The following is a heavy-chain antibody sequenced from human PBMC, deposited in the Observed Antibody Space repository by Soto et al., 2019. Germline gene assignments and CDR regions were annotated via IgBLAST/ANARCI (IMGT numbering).Heavy chain of an antibody. CDR1: GYTFTSYG. CDR3: ARVVGALGLWFDP. J-gene: IGHJ5*02. Sequence: QVQLVQSGAEVKKPGASVKVSCKASGYTFTSYGLSWVRQAPGQGREWMGRISAYNYNTNYAQKLQGRVTMTTDTATSTAYMELRSLSSDDKAVYYWARVVGALGLWFDPWGQGTMVTVSS. CDR2: ISAYNYNT. V-gene: IGHV1-18*01. D-gene: IGHD2-15*01.